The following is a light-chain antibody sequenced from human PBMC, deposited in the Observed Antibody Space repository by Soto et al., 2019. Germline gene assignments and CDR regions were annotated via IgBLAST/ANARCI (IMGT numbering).Light chain of an antibody. J-gene: IGLJ1*01. Sequence: QSALTHPRSVSGSPGQSVTISCTATSSDVGGYNYVSWYQQHTGKAPKLMIYDVSKRPSGVPDRFSGSKSGHTASLTISGLKAEDEADYYCCSYAGSYTKVFGPGTKLTVL. V-gene: IGLV2-11*01. CDR1: SSDVGGYNY. CDR3: CSYAGSYTKV. CDR2: DVS.